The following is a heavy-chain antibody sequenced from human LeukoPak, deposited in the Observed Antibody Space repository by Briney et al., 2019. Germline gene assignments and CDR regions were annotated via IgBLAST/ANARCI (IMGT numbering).Heavy chain of an antibody. Sequence: GGSLRLSCAASGFTFSSYWIYWVRQAPGKGLVWVSRINGDGSITTYADSVKGRFTISRDNAKNSLYLQMNSLRAEDTAVYYCASPLITMIVVRDDAFDIWGQGTMVTVSS. CDR2: INGDGSIT. CDR3: ASPLITMIVVRDDAFDI. J-gene: IGHJ3*02. CDR1: GFTFSSYW. V-gene: IGHV3-74*03. D-gene: IGHD3-22*01.